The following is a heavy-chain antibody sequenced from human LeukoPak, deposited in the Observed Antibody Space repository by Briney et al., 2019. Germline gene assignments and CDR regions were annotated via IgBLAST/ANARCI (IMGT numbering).Heavy chain of an antibody. Sequence: MASETLSLTCTVSGGSISSSSYYWGWIRQPPGKGLEWIGSIYYSGSTYYNPSLKSRVTISVDTSKNQFSLKLSSVTAADTAVYYCARVPVEMATISFDYWGQGTLVTVSS. CDR2: IYYSGST. D-gene: IGHD5-24*01. J-gene: IGHJ4*02. CDR3: ARVPVEMATISFDY. V-gene: IGHV4-39*07. CDR1: GGSISSSSYY.